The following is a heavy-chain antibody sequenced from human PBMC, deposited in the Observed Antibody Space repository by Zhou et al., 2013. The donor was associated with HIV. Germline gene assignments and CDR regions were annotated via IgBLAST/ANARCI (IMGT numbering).Heavy chain of an antibody. CDR2: INSKSGGT. J-gene: IGHJ4*02. CDR3: ARSHKWLQLRYQGNFDY. D-gene: IGHD5-12*01. Sequence: QIHLVQSGPEVKKPGASVKVSCKASGFTFSSYAISWVRQAPGQGLEWMGWINSKSGGTNYAQDFQGRLTMTRDTSITTVYMELKRLTSEDTAMYFCARSHKWLQLRYQGNFDYWGQGTVVTVSS. CDR1: GFTFSSYA. V-gene: IGHV1-18*01.